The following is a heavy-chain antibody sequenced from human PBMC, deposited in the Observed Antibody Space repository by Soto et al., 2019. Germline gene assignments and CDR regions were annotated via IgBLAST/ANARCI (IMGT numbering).Heavy chain of an antibody. J-gene: IGHJ4*01. CDR1: GGSISNYF. CDR2: IDNRSST. Sequence: PSETLSLTCTASGGSISNYFCNWIRQPAGKGLEWIARIDNRSSTNYNPSPKSRLTMSADTSRNQFSLKLNSVTGADTAVYYCARGFQDFWSGPLDYWGQGAMVTVSS. D-gene: IGHD3-3*01. V-gene: IGHV4-4*07. CDR3: ARGFQDFWSGPLDY.